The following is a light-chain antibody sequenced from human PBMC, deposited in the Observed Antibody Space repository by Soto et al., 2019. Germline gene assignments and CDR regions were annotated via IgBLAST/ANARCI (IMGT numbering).Light chain of an antibody. J-gene: IGKJ1*01. Sequence: DIQMSLSPSTLSASVGDRVTITGRATQIISMWWAWYQQKPGKAPKLLIYDASSLESGVPSRFSGSGSGTEFTLTISSLQPDDFATYYCQQYTSYSTWPFGQGTKV. CDR2: DAS. V-gene: IGKV1-5*01. CDR3: QQYTSYSTWP. CDR1: QIISMW.